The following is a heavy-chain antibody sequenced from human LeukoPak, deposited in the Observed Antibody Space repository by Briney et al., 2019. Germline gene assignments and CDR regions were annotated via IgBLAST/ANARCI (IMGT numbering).Heavy chain of an antibody. CDR2: IHYSGST. D-gene: IGHD3-10*01. Sequence: SETLSLTCTVSGVSICNYYWSWIRQPPGKGLEWIGYIHYSGSTSYTPSLKSRVTISVDTSKKQFSLKLSSVTAADTAVYYCARVEEGYGSGRRENYYYYYMDVWGKGTTVTISS. CDR1: GVSICNYY. CDR3: ARVEEGYGSGRRENYYYYYMDV. J-gene: IGHJ6*03. V-gene: IGHV4-59*01.